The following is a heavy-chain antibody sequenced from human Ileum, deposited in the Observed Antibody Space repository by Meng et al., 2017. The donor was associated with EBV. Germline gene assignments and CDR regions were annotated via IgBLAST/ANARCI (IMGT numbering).Heavy chain of an antibody. CDR3: ARGNKVSDRGFDY. D-gene: IGHD3-10*01. Sequence: VQLQQGGAGLLKPSETLHLTCAVYGGSFSGYYWSWIRQPPGKGLEWIGEINHSGSTNYNPSLKSRVTISVDTSKNQFSLKLSSVTAADTAVYYCARGNKVSDRGFDYWGQGTLVTVSS. J-gene: IGHJ4*02. CDR2: INHSGST. CDR1: GGSFSGYY. V-gene: IGHV4-34*01.